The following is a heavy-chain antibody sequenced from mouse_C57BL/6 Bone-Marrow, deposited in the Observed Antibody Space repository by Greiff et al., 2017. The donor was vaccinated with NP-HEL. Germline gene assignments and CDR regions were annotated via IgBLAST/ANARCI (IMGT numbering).Heavy chain of an antibody. J-gene: IGHJ4*01. CDR3: ARIYDYDGIYAMDY. CDR1: EYEFPSHD. V-gene: IGHV5-2*03. Sequence: EVKLVESGGGLVQPGESLKLSCESNEYEFPSHDMSWVRKTPEKRLELVAAINSDGGSTYYPDTMERRFIISRDNTKKTLYLQMSSLRSEDTALYYCARIYDYDGIYAMDYWGQGTSVTVSS. D-gene: IGHD2-4*01. CDR2: INSDGGST.